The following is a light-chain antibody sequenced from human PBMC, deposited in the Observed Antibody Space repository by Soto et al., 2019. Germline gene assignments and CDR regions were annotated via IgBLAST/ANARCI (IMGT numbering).Light chain of an antibody. J-gene: IGKJ4*02. V-gene: IGKV3-20*01. CDR3: QKHGFSIT. CDR2: GAF. CDR1: QSLSSSY. Sequence: EVVLTQSTGTLSLSPGERANLSCRASQSLSSSYLAWYQQKPGQAPRLLIYGAFSRATGIPKRFSGSGSGTDFTLTISSLETEDFAVYYCQKHGFSITFGGVTKVEIK.